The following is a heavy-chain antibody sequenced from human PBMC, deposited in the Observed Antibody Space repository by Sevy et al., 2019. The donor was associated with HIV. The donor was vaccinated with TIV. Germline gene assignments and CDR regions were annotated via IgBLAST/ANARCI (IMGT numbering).Heavy chain of an antibody. CDR3: ACEGGLVGYGLDV. V-gene: IGHV4-59*08. CDR1: GGSISPYY. J-gene: IGHJ6*02. Sequence: SETLFLTCTVSGGSISPYYWSWIRQPPGKGLEWICYMYDSGNTNYNPSLRSRVTISLDTSNSQFSLNLRFVTAQDTDGYYCACEGGLVGYGLDVWGQGTTVTVSS. D-gene: IGHD3-9*01. CDR2: MYDSGNT.